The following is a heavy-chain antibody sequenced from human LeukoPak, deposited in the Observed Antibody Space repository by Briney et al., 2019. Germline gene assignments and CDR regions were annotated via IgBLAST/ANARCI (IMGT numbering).Heavy chain of an antibody. J-gene: IGHJ5*02. CDR2: INPNSGGT. D-gene: IGHD6-13*01. CDR1: GYTFTAYY. CDR3: VRDFIAAAGTGA. V-gene: IGHV1-2*02. Sequence: RASVKVSCKASGYTFTAYYMHWVRQALGQGLEWMGWINPNSGGTDYSQKFQGRVTMTRDTSISTAYMELSSLRFDDRAVYYCVRDFIAAAGTGAWGQGTLVTVSS.